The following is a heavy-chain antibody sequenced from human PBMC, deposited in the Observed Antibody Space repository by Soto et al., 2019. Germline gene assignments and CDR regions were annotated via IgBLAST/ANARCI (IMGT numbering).Heavy chain of an antibody. CDR1: GFTFSTYS. CDR3: ARDLGVALATLTLDF. J-gene: IGHJ4*02. D-gene: IGHD2-15*01. CDR2: ITTSSSYR. V-gene: IGHV3-21*01. Sequence: GGSLRLSCAASGFTFSTYSMNWVRQAPGKGLEWVSDITTSSSYRFYADSVKGRFTISRDDAKNSLYLQMNSLRAEDTGVYYCARDLGVALATLTLDFWGQGTLVTVPS.